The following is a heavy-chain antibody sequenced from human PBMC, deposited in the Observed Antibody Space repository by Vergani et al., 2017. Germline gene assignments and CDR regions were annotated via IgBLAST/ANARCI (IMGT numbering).Heavy chain of an antibody. J-gene: IGHJ4*02. D-gene: IGHD6-6*01. CDR1: GFTFDDYA. CDR2: ISWNSGSI. CDR3: AKDITAKYSSSLLFDY. Sequence: EVQLVESGGGLVQPGRSLRLSCAASGFTFDDYAMHWVRQAPGKGLEWVSGISWNSGSIGYADSVKGRFTISRDNAKNSLYLQMNSLRAEDTALYYCAKDITAKYSSSLLFDYWGQGTLVTVCS. V-gene: IGHV3-9*01.